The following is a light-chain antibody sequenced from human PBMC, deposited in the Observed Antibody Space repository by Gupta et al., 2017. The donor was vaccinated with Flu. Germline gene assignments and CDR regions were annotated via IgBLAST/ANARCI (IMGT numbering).Light chain of an antibody. CDR3: AAWDDSLNGHYV. V-gene: IGLV1-44*01. J-gene: IGLJ1*01. Sequence: VTITCSGSTSNVGSNAVNWYHQVPGTSPNLLIYSSNQRPSGVPDRFAGSKSGTSASLAIRGLQSEDEADYYCAAWDDSLNGHYVFGTGTKVTVL. CDR2: SSN. CDR1: TSNVGSNA.